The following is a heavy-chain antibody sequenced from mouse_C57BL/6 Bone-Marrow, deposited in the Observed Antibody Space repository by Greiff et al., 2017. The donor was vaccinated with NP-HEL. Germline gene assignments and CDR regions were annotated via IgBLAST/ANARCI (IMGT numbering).Heavy chain of an antibody. V-gene: IGHV5-6*01. Sequence: EVQGVESGGDLVKPGGSLKLSCAASGFTFSSYGMSWVRQTPDKRLEWVATISSGGSYTYYPDSVKGRFTISRDNAKNTLYLQMSSLKSEDTAMYYCARGGVYYGNYESGFAYWGQGTLVTVSA. D-gene: IGHD2-1*01. J-gene: IGHJ3*01. CDR2: ISSGGSYT. CDR3: ARGGVYYGNYESGFAY. CDR1: GFTFSSYG.